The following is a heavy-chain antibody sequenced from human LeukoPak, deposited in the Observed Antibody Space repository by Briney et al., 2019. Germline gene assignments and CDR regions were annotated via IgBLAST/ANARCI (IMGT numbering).Heavy chain of an antibody. CDR2: ISGSGGST. Sequence: SGGSLRLSCAASGFTFSSYAMSWVRQAPGKGLEWVSAISGSGGSTYHADSVKGRFTISRDNSKNTLYLQMNSLRAEDTAVYYCAKDDIVVVVAASFPDYWGQGTLVTVSS. CDR3: AKDDIVVVVAASFPDY. CDR1: GFTFSSYA. D-gene: IGHD2-15*01. J-gene: IGHJ4*02. V-gene: IGHV3-23*01.